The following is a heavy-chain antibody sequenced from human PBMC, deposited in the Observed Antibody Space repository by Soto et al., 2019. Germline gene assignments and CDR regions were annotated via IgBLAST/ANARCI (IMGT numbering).Heavy chain of an antibody. D-gene: IGHD3-16*01. CDR2: IHDTGST. V-gene: IGHV4-59*01. J-gene: IGHJ4*02. Sequence: SETLSLTCTVSGGSISSYYWNWIRQAPGKGLEWIGYIHDTGSTNYSPSLKSRVTISLDTSENQFSLRLSSVTPADTAVYYCARGVIWGGYLFDYWGRGTLVTVSS. CDR1: GGSISSYY. CDR3: ARGVIWGGYLFDY.